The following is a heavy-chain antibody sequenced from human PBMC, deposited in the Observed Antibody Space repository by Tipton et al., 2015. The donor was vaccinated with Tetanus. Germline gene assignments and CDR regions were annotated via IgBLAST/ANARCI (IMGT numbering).Heavy chain of an antibody. CDR1: GGSIISADHY. Sequence: TLSLTCTVSGGSIISADHYWSWIRQPPGKGLEWIGYIYYSGTTYYSPSLKSQVTISVDTSNNHLSLKLSSVTAADTALYFCARDQGGGRVVRLNWFGPWGQGTLVTVSS. J-gene: IGHJ5*02. D-gene: IGHD6-6*01. CDR3: ARDQGGGRVVRLNWFGP. V-gene: IGHV4-30-4*01. CDR2: IYYSGTT.